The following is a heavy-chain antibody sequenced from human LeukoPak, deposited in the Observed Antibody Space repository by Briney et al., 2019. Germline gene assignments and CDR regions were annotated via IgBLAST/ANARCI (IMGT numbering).Heavy chain of an antibody. Sequence: GGSLRLSCAASGFTFSSYEMNWVRQAPGKGLEGVSYISSSGSTIYYADSVKGRFTISRDNAKNSLYLQMNSLRAEDTAVYYCLAGYDILTGYYDAYYYYGMDVWGKGTTVTVSS. CDR2: ISSSGSTI. CDR3: LAGYDILTGYYDAYYYYGMDV. D-gene: IGHD3-9*01. CDR1: GFTFSSYE. J-gene: IGHJ6*04. V-gene: IGHV3-48*03.